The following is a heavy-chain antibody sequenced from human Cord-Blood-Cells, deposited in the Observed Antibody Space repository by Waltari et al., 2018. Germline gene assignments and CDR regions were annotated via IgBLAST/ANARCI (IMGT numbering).Heavy chain of an antibody. CDR1: GGSFSGYY. Sequence: QVQLQQWGAGLLKPSETLSLTCAVYGGSFSGYYWSWIRQPPGKGLEWIGEINHSGSTNYNPSLKSRVTISVDTSKNQFSLKLSSVTAAGTAVYYCARVRVVGSGYYYYYYGMDVWGQGTTVTVSS. D-gene: IGHD3-22*01. CDR3: ARVRVVGSGYYYYYYGMDV. CDR2: INHSGST. J-gene: IGHJ6*02. V-gene: IGHV4-34*01.